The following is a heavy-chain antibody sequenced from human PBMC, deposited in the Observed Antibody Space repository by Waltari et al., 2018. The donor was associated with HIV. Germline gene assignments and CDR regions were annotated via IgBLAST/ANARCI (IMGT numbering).Heavy chain of an antibody. D-gene: IGHD6-13*01. CDR2: ISYDGRDE. Sequence: QVQLVESGGGVVQPGRSLRLSCAASGFIFSTYALHWVRQAPGEGLVWVAIISYDGRDESYADYVKGRFTISRDNSKNTLYLQMNSLRAEDTAVYYCARAPPYSTRWFYDAFDIWGQGTMVTVSS. J-gene: IGHJ3*02. CDR3: ARAPPYSTRWFYDAFDI. CDR1: GFIFSTYA. V-gene: IGHV3-30*01.